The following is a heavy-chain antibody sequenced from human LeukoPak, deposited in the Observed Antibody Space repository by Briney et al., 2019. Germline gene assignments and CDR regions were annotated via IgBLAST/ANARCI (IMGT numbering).Heavy chain of an antibody. D-gene: IGHD1-26*01. V-gene: IGHV3-48*02. CDR2: ITTSGTAM. J-gene: IGHJ4*02. CDR3: ASSGSYRFDY. Sequence: GGSLRLSCAASGFTFSSYSMNWVRQAPGKGLEWVSHITTSGTAMFYADSVKGRFTISRDNAKNSLYLQMNSLRDEDTAVYYCASSGSYRFDYWGQGTLVTVPS. CDR1: GFTFSSYS.